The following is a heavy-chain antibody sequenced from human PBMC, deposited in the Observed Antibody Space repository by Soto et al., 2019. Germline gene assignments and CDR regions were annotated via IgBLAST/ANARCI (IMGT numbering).Heavy chain of an antibody. J-gene: IGHJ6*02. CDR1: GYTFTRYY. D-gene: IGHD2-21*01. V-gene: IGHV1-46*03. CDR2: INPSGGST. Sequence: ASVKVSCKASGYTFTRYYMHWVRQAPGQGLEWMGIINPSGGSTTYAQKFQGRVTMTRDTSTSTVHMELSSLRSEDTAVYYCARGDRNYYYGMDVWGQGTTVTVSS. CDR3: ARGDRNYYYGMDV.